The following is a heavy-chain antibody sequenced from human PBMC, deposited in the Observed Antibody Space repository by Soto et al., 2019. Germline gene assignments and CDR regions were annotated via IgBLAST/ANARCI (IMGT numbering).Heavy chain of an antibody. D-gene: IGHD4-17*01. V-gene: IGHV4-59*01. Sequence: SETLSLTCTVSGGSISSYYWSWIRQPPGKRLEWIGYIYYSGSTNYNPSLKSRVTISVDTSKNQFSLKLSSVTAADTAVYYCARRYGASFDYWGQGTLVTVS. CDR1: GGSISSYY. J-gene: IGHJ4*02. CDR3: ARRYGASFDY. CDR2: IYYSGST.